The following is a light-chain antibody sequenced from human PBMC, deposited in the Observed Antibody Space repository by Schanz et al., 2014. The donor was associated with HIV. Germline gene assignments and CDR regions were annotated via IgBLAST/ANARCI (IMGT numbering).Light chain of an antibody. Sequence: QSALTQPASVSGSLGQSITISCTGTSSDVGGYNYVSWYQQHPDKAPKLMIYDVSNRPPGVPDRFSGSKSGSTASLTISGLQAEDEADYYCSSYTTSSTLVFGGGTKLTVL. CDR3: SSYTTSSTLV. CDR2: DVS. V-gene: IGLV2-14*03. J-gene: IGLJ2*01. CDR1: SSDVGGYNY.